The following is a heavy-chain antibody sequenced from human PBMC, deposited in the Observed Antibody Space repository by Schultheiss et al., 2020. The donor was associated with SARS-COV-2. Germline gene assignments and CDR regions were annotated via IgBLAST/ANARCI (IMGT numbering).Heavy chain of an antibody. V-gene: IGHV3-33*01. Sequence: GGSLRLSCAASGFTFSSYGMHWVRQAPGKGLEWVAVIWYDGSNKYYADSVKGRFTISRDNSKNTLYLQMNSLRDEDTAVYYCASFRTTVTHWGQGTLVTVSS. CDR2: IWYDGSNK. D-gene: IGHD4-17*01. CDR1: GFTFSSYG. CDR3: ASFRTTVTH. J-gene: IGHJ4*02.